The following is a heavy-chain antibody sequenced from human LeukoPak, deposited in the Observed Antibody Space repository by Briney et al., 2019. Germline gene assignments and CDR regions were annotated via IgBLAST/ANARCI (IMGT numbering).Heavy chain of an antibody. CDR2: LYSGGTT. CDR1: GFTVNSNY. J-gene: IGHJ4*02. CDR3: VKDTNYYYDSSGFGDY. V-gene: IGHV3-53*05. D-gene: IGHD3-22*01. Sequence: GGSLRLSCAASGFTVNSNYMSWVRQAPGKGLECVSVLYSGGTTYYADSVKGRFTISRDNSKNTLYLQMSSLRAEDTAVYYCVKDTNYYYDSSGFGDYWGQGTLVSGSS.